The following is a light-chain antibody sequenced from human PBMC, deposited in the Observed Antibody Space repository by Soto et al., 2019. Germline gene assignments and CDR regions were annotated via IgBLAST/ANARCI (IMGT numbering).Light chain of an antibody. CDR2: GAS. J-gene: IGKJ1*01. CDR3: QQYGSSQT. CDR1: QSVSSSY. Sequence: EIVLTQSPGTLSLSPGERATLSCRASQSVSSSYLAWYQQKPGQAPRLPIYGASSRATGIPDRFSGSGSGTDFTLTIIRLEPEDFAVYYCQQYGSSQTFGQGTKVDIK. V-gene: IGKV3-20*01.